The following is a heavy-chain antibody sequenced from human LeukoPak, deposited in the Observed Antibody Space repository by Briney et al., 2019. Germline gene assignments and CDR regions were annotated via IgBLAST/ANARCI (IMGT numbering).Heavy chain of an antibody. CDR2: IYTSGST. CDR1: GGSISSGSYY. V-gene: IGHV4-61*02. J-gene: IGHJ4*02. Sequence: SETLSLTCTVSGGSISSGSYYWSWIRQPAGKGLEWIGRIYTSGSTNYNPSLKSRVTISVDTSKNQFSLKLSSATAADTAVYYCARDLGWLQGEWGQGTLVTVSS. CDR3: ARDLGWLQGE. D-gene: IGHD5-24*01.